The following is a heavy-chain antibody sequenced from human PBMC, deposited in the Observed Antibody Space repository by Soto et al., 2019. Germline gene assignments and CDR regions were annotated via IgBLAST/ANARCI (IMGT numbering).Heavy chain of an antibody. D-gene: IGHD2-8*01. CDR2: IKQDGSEK. V-gene: IGHV3-7*03. J-gene: IGHJ4*02. Sequence: SLRLSCAASVFTLSRYWMSWVRQAPGKGLEWVANIKQDGSEKYYVDSVAGRFTISRDNAKNSLYLQMDSLRAEDTAVYYCARDNGGGDYWGQGTLVTVSS. CDR1: VFTLSRYW. CDR3: ARDNGGGDY.